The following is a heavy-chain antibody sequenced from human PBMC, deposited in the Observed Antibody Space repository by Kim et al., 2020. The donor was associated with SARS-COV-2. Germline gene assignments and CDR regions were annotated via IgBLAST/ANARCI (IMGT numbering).Heavy chain of an antibody. CDR2: IYHSGST. D-gene: IGHD3-22*01. J-gene: IGHJ4*02. V-gene: IGHV4-4*02. Sequence: SETLSLTCAVSGGSISSSNWWSWVRQPPGKGLEWIGEIYHSGSTNYNPSLKSRVTISVDKSKNQFSLKLSSMTAADTAVYYCARVWDSSGYYFAYWGQGTLVTVSS. CDR3: ARVWDSSGYYFAY. CDR1: GGSISSSNW.